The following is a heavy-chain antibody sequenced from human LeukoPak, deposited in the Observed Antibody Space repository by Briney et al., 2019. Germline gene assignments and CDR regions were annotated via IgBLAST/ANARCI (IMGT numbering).Heavy chain of an antibody. CDR1: GFTFSSYW. D-gene: IGHD4-11*01. V-gene: IGHV3-7*01. Sequence: PGGSLRLSCAASGFTFSSYWMSWVRQAPGKGLEWVANIKQDGSEKYYVDSVKGRFTISRDNSKNTLYLQMNSLRAEDTAVYYCAKADYSKNYWGQGTLVTVSS. J-gene: IGHJ4*02. CDR2: IKQDGSEK. CDR3: AKADYSKNY.